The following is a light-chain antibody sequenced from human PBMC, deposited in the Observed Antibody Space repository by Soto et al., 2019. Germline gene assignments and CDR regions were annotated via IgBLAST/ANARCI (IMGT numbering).Light chain of an antibody. CDR2: AAS. Sequence: IQLTQSPSSLSASVGDRVTITCRASQGISSYLAWYQQKPGKAPKLLIYAASTLQSGVPSRFSGSGSATDFTLTISSLQPEDFATYYCQQLNSYPLGFGGGTKVEIK. CDR3: QQLNSYPLG. J-gene: IGKJ4*01. V-gene: IGKV1-9*01. CDR1: QGISSY.